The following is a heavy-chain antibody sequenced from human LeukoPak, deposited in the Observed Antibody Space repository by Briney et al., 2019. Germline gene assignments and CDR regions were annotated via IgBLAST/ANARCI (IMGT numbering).Heavy chain of an antibody. Sequence: QPGGSLRLSCAASGFTFSSYGMHWVRQAPGKGLEWVAVISYDGSNKYYADSVKGRFTISRDNSKNTLYLQMNSLRAEDTAVYYCAKDPRSGYYGGPYYFDYWGQGTLVTVSS. CDR3: AKDPRSGYYGGPYYFDY. CDR1: GFTFSSYG. CDR2: ISYDGSNK. J-gene: IGHJ4*02. D-gene: IGHD3-3*01. V-gene: IGHV3-30*18.